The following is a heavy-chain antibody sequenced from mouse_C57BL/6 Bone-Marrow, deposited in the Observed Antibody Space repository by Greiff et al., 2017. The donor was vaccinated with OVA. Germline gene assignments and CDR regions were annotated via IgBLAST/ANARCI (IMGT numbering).Heavy chain of an antibody. CDR3: ARSITTVDYFDY. J-gene: IGHJ2*01. V-gene: IGHV1-81*01. Sequence: QVQLQQSGAELVRPGASVKLSCKASGYTFTSYGISWVKQRPGQGLEWIGEIYPRSGYTNYNEKFKGKATLTADKSSSTAYMELRSLTSEDSAVYFCARSITTVDYFDYWGQGTTLTVSS. CDR1: GYTFTSYG. CDR2: IYPRSGYT. D-gene: IGHD1-1*01.